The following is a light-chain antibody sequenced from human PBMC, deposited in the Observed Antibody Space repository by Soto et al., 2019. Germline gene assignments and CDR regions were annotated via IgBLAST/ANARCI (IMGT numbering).Light chain of an antibody. Sequence: DIQMTQSPSTLSASVGDPVTTTCRAGQSISAWLAWYQQKPGKAPKLLIYKASSLESGVPSRFSGSGSGTEFTLTISSLQPDDFATYYCQQYNNYGSWTFGQGTKVEIK. J-gene: IGKJ1*01. CDR3: QQYNNYGSWT. CDR1: QSISAW. CDR2: KAS. V-gene: IGKV1-5*03.